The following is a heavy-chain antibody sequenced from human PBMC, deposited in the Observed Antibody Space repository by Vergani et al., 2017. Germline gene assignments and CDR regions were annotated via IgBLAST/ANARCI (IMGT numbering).Heavy chain of an antibody. D-gene: IGHD4-23*01. J-gene: IGHJ6*02. V-gene: IGHV3-11*04. Sequence: LEESGGGSVKPGGSLRLSCAASVFKFSDHYMSWIRQAPGKGLEWVSHISPGASTVSYTDSVTGRFTVSRDNDNNSLTLDMTTLGVEDTAVYYCAKNPGISTTRHYYAMDVWGQGTTVTVSS. CDR3: AKNPGISTTRHYYAMDV. CDR1: VFKFSDHY. CDR2: ISPGASTV.